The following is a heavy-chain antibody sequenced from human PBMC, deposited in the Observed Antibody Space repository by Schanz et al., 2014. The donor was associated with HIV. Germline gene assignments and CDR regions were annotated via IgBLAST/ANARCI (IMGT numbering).Heavy chain of an antibody. D-gene: IGHD6-19*01. CDR2: IWFDGTQK. V-gene: IGHV3-33*08. J-gene: IGHJ4*02. CDR1: GFTFNSYG. CDR3: ARVSRPYSSGWYNVDY. Sequence: QVQVVESGGGVVQPERSLRLSCAASGFTFNSYGMLWVRQAPGKGLSWVAVIWFDGTQKIYADSVKGRFTISRDDSANTVHLQMSSVRAEDTGVYFCARVSRPYSSGWYNVDYWGQGTLVTVSS.